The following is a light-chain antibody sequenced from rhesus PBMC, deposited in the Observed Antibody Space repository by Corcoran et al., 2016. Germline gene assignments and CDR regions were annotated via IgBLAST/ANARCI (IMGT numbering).Light chain of an antibody. V-gene: IGKV3S9*01. CDR3: QQYNNWNS. CDR2: GAS. J-gene: IGKJ2*01. Sequence: EIVMTQSPATLSLSPGERATLSCRASQSVSSYVAWYQQKPEQAPRLLIYGASSRATGIPDRFSGSGSGTDFTLIISSLEPEEVGGYYCQQYNNWNSCGQGTKVEIK. CDR1: QSVSSY.